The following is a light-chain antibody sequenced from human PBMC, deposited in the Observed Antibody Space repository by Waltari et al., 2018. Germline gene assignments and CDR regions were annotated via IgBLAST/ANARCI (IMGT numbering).Light chain of an antibody. CDR1: SSDVGGSNY. CDR2: EVN. V-gene: IGLV2-14*01. J-gene: IGLJ3*02. Sequence: QSALTQPASVSGSPGQSITISCTGTSSDVGGSNYVSCYQQHPGKPPKLMIYEVNNRPSGFSNLFSGSKSGNTASLTISGLQAEDEADYYCSSYTSSSTLFGGGTKLTIL. CDR3: SSYTSSSTL.